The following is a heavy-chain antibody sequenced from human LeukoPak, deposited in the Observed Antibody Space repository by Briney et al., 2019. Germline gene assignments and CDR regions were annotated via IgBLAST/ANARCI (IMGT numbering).Heavy chain of an antibody. CDR3: ARDPAPLRGTSDNWFDP. Sequence: ASVKVSCKTSGYTFTSYEINWVRQATGQGLEWMGWMNPNIGNTGYAQKFQGRVTITRNTSISTAYMELRSLRSDDTAVYYCARDPAPLRGTSDNWFDPWGQGTLVTVSS. V-gene: IGHV1-8*03. D-gene: IGHD2-2*01. J-gene: IGHJ5*02. CDR2: MNPNIGNT. CDR1: GYTFTSYE.